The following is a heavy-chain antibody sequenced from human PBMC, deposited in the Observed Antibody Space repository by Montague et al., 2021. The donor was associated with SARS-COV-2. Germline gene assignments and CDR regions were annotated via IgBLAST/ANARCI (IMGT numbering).Heavy chain of an antibody. CDR1: GGSFSTYS. V-gene: IGHV4-34*01. CDR3: AGLGDGVVPSPILGVGPYYSYYCMDV. J-gene: IGHJ6*03. D-gene: IGHD3-10*01. CDR2: IHHGGNT. Sequence: SETLSLTCAVHGGSFSTYSWNWIRQPPGKGLEWIGEIHHGGNTNYNPFLKSRVTISADTSKNQFSLKLTSVAAADTAVYYCAGLGDGVVPSPILGVGPYYSYYCMDVWGKGTTVTVSS.